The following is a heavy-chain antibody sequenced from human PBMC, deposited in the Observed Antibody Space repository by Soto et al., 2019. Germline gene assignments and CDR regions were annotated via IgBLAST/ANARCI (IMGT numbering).Heavy chain of an antibody. J-gene: IGHJ4*02. D-gene: IGHD6-19*01. Sequence: VPLVESGGGVVQPGRSLRLSCAASGFTFSDYAMHWVRQAPGKGLEWVAVVSHDGRNTHYAESVKGRCSISRDSSKNTVSLEMTSLRAEDTAVYYCAKGGRQWLVTSDFNYWGQGALVTVSS. V-gene: IGHV3-30*18. CDR1: GFTFSDYA. CDR2: VSHDGRNT. CDR3: AKGGRQWLVTSDFNY.